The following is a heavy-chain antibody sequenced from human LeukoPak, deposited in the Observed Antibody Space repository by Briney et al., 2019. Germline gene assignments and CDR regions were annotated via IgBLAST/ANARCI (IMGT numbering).Heavy chain of an antibody. Sequence: GGSLRLSCAASGFTFSSYDMHWVRQAPGQGLEWVALISYDGGDKYYADSVKGRFTISRDNSKNTLYLQMNSLRSDDTAVYYCARDKAGATFWGQGTLVTVSS. CDR3: ARDKAGATF. CDR2: ISYDGGDK. D-gene: IGHD1-26*01. CDR1: GFTFSSYD. J-gene: IGHJ4*02. V-gene: IGHV3-30*03.